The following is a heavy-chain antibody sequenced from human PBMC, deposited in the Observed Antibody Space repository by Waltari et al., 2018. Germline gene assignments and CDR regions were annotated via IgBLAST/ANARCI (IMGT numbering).Heavy chain of an antibody. V-gene: IGHV4-30-2*01. Sequence: QLQLQESGSGLVKPSQTLSLTCAVSGGAISSGDYSRGCIRRPPGKGLEWIGSIYQSGGTYYSPSLKSRVIISVDMSKNQFSLRLTSVTDADTAVYYCARAIAAAGSDFYYYMDVWGKGTTVTVSS. CDR1: GGAISSGDYS. CDR2: IYQSGGT. D-gene: IGHD6-13*01. J-gene: IGHJ6*03. CDR3: ARAIAAAGSDFYYYMDV.